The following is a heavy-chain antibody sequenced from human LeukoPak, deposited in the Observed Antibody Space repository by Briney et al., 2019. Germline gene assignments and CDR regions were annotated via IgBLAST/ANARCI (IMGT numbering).Heavy chain of an antibody. CDR1: GGSISSYY. V-gene: IGHV4-59*08. J-gene: IGHJ5*02. Sequence: SETLSLTCTVSGGSISSYYWSWIRQPPGKGLEWIGYIHYTGTTRYNPSLKSRITISVDTPKNQFSLKLSSVTATDTAVYYCARLRFLEWLFPWFDPWGQGTLVTVSP. CDR3: ARLRFLEWLFPWFDP. CDR2: IHYTGTT. D-gene: IGHD3-3*01.